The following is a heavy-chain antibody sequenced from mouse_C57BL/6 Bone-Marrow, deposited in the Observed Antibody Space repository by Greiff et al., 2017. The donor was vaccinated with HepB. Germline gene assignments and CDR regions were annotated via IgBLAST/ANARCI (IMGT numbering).Heavy chain of an antibody. CDR2: IYPGSGNT. Sequence: QVQLQQSGAELVRPGASVKLSCKASGYTFTDYYINWVKQRPGQGLEWIARIYPGSGNTYYNEKFKGKATLTAEKSSSTAYMQLSSLASEDSAVYFCAREGYWGQGTTLTVSS. V-gene: IGHV1-76*01. CDR3: AREGY. J-gene: IGHJ2*01. CDR1: GYTFTDYY.